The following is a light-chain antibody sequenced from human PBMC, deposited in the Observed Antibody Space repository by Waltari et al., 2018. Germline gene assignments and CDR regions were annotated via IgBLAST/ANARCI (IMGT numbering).Light chain of an antibody. CDR2: EDT. V-gene: IGLV2-23*01. J-gene: IGLJ3*02. CDR3: CAHAGSGIWV. Sequence: QSALTQPAYVSGSPGQSITLSCTGPSSDVGSYNLVSWYQQHPGKVPKLIIYEDTKRPSGVSDRFSGSKSGNTASLTISGLQAEDEADYHCCAHAGSGIWVFGGGTKLTVL. CDR1: SSDVGSYNL.